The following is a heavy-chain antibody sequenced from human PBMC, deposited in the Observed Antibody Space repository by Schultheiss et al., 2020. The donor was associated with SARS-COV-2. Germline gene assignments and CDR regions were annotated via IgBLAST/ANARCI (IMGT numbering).Heavy chain of an antibody. Sequence: SETLSLTCAVYGGSFSGCYWSWIRQPPGKGLEWIGEINHSGSTNYNPSLKSRVTISVDTSKNQFSLKLSSVTAADTAVYYCAGGGNSDVVRGPWRQGTLVTVSS. CDR3: AGGGNSDVVRGP. J-gene: IGHJ5*02. CDR1: GGSFSGCY. D-gene: IGHD4-23*01. CDR2: INHSGST. V-gene: IGHV4-34*01.